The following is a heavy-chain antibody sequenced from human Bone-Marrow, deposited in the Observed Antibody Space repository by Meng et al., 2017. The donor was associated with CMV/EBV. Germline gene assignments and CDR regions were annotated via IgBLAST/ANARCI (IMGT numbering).Heavy chain of an antibody. Sequence: GGSLRLSCAASGFIFDDYAMHWVRQAPGKGLEWVSGITWNSGTIGYADSVKGRFTISRDNAKNSLYLQMNSLRAEDMAVYYCARDDYSSSWPYYYYYYGMDVWGQGTMVTVSS. CDR2: ITWNSGTI. D-gene: IGHD6-13*01. CDR3: ARDDYSSSWPYYYYYYGMDV. V-gene: IGHV3-9*03. CDR1: GFIFDDYA. J-gene: IGHJ6*02.